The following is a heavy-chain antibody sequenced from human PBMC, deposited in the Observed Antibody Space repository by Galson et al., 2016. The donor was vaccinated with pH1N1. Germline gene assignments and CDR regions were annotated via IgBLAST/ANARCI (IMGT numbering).Heavy chain of an antibody. Sequence: SLRLSCAAFEFTLQTYPMSWVRQVPGKGLEWVANINQDGTEKNYVDSVKGRFIISRDNAKNSVYLQMSRLTAEDTATYFCARDGDARGGYRPWGDYRGQGSLVTVSS. CDR2: INQDGTEK. CDR3: ARDGDARGGYRPWGDY. J-gene: IGHJ4*02. D-gene: IGHD3-16*02. CDR1: EFTLQTYP. V-gene: IGHV3-7*03.